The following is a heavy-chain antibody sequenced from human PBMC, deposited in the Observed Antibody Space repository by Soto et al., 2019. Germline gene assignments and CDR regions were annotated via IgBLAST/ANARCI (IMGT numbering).Heavy chain of an antibody. D-gene: IGHD6-19*01. CDR1: GAALSSGGYF. CDR2: IYYSGGT. Sequence: SETLSLTCTVSGAALSSGGYFYTWVRQPPGKGLEWLGYIYYSGGTNYNPSLKSRVTVAPDKSKSQFSLRLISVTAADTAVYYCTREQSDDNYFDPWGQGTLVTVSS. V-gene: IGHV4-61*08. J-gene: IGHJ5*02. CDR3: TREQSDDNYFDP.